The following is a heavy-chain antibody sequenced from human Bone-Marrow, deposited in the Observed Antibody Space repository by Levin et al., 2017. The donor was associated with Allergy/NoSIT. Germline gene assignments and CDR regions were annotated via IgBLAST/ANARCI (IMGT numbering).Heavy chain of an antibody. D-gene: IGHD3-3*01. CDR1: GYTFTSYD. J-gene: IGHJ5*02. V-gene: IGHV1-8*01. CDR3: ARGRDSSMDFWSGYSGYNWFDP. Sequence: GASVKVSCKASGYTFTSYDINWVRQATGQGLEWMGWMNPNSGNTGYAQKFQGRVTMTRNTSITTAYMELSSLRSEDTAVYYCARGRDSSMDFWSGYSGYNWFDPWGQGTLVTVSS. CDR2: MNPNSGNT.